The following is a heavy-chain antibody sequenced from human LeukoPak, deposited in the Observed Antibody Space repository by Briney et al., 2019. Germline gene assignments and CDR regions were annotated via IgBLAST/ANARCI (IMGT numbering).Heavy chain of an antibody. V-gene: IGHV4-4*07. D-gene: IGHD3-10*01. CDR2: IYSSGST. J-gene: IGHJ4*02. CDR3: ARGPLWSYFDY. Sequence: PSETLSLTCTVSGGSISNYYWSWIRQPAGKGLEWIGRIYSSGSTNYSPSLQSRVTMSVDTSRNQFSLKLSSVTAADTAVYYCARGPLWSYFDYWGQGTLVTVSS. CDR1: GGSISNYY.